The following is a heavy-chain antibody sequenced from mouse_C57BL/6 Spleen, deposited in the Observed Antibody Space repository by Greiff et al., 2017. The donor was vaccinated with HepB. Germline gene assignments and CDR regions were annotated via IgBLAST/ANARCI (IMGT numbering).Heavy chain of an antibody. J-gene: IGHJ3*01. V-gene: IGHV5-9*01. CDR3: ARHDWGGFAY. CDR2: ISGGGGNT. CDR1: GFTFSSYT. Sequence: EVQRVESGGGLVKPGGSLKLSCAASGFTFSSYTMSWVRQTPEKRLEWVATISGGGGNTYYPDSVKGRFTISRDNAKNTLYLQMSSLRSEDTALYYCARHDWGGFAYWGQGTLVTVSA. D-gene: IGHD4-1*01.